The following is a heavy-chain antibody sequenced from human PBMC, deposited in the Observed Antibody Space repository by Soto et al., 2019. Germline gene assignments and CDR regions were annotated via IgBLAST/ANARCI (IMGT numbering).Heavy chain of an antibody. CDR3: ARGFLELVRHYYYYYYMDV. CDR2: INPSGGST. V-gene: IGHV1-46*03. Sequence: QVQLVQSGAEVKKPGASVKVSCKASGYTFTSYYMHWVRQAPGQGLEWMGIINPSGGSTSYAQKFQGRVTMTRDTSTSTVYMELSSLRSEDTAVYYCARGFLELVRHYYYYYYMDVWVKGTTVTVSS. D-gene: IGHD3-3*01. J-gene: IGHJ6*03. CDR1: GYTFTSYY.